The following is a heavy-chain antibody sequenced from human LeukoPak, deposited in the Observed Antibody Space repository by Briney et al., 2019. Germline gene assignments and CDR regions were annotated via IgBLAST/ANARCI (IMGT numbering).Heavy chain of an antibody. CDR1: GFTFSNAW. CDR2: IKSKTDGRAT. D-gene: IGHD3-22*01. J-gene: IGHJ4*02. Sequence: GGSLRLSCAAAGFTFSNAWMSWVRQAPGKGLEWVGRIKSKTDGRATDYAAAVKGRFTISRDDSKNTLYLQMNSLKTEDTAVYYCTTDAPYYYDSSGYYYAVDYWGQGTLVTVSS. CDR3: TTDAPYYYDSSGYYYAVDY. V-gene: IGHV3-15*01.